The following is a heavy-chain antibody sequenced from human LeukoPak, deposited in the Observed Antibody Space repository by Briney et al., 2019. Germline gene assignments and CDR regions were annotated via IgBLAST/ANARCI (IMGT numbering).Heavy chain of an antibody. CDR2: ISSSSSTI. D-gene: IGHD3-22*01. Sequence: GGSLRLSCAASGFTFSSYSINWVRQAPGKGLEWGSYISSSSSTIYYADSLKVRFTISRDNAKNSLYLQMNSLREEDTAVYYCARGRRYYDSSGPTGVYYFDYWGQGTLVTVSS. CDR3: ARGRRYYDSSGPTGVYYFDY. V-gene: IGHV3-48*02. CDR1: GFTFSSYS. J-gene: IGHJ4*02.